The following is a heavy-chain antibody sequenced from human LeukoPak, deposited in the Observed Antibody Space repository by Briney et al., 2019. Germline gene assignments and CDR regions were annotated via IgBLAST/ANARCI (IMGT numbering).Heavy chain of an antibody. J-gene: IGHJ4*02. Sequence: SETLSLTCAVSGGSISSNSYYWGWIRQPPGKGLEWIGIIYHSGSTYYNPSLKSRVTISVDTSKNQFSLKLSSVTAADTAVYYCARHGDYYGSGSRYWGQGTLVTVSS. D-gene: IGHD3-10*01. V-gene: IGHV4-39*01. CDR3: ARHGDYYGSGSRY. CDR2: IYHSGST. CDR1: GGSISSNSYY.